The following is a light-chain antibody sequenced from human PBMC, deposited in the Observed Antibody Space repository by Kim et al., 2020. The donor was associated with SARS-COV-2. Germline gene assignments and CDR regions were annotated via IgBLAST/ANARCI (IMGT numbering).Light chain of an antibody. CDR2: GNS. J-gene: IGLJ1*01. CDR3: QSYDSSLSAYV. CDR1: SSKMGAGYD. Sequence: QRVTISGTGSSSKMGAGYDVNWYQQLPGTAPKLLIYGNSNRPSGVPDRFSGSKSGTSASLAITGLQAEDEADYYCQSYDSSLSAYVFGTGTKVT. V-gene: IGLV1-40*01.